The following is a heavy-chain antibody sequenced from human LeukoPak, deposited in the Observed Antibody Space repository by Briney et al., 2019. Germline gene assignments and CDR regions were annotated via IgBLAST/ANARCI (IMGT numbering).Heavy chain of an antibody. CDR1: GFTFSNAW. CDR3: TTAPGKKVRGVIRVVVA. J-gene: IGHJ5*02. D-gene: IGHD3-10*01. CDR2: IKSKTDGGTT. V-gene: IGHV3-15*01. Sequence: PGGSLRLSCAASGFTFSNAWMSWVRQAPGKGLEWVGRIKSKTDGGTTDYAAPVKGRFTILRDDSKNTLYLQMNSLKTEDTAVYYCTTAPGKKVRGVIRVVVAWGQGTLVTVSS.